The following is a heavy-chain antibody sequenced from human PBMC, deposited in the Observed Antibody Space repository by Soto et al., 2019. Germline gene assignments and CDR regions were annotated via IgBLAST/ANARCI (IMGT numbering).Heavy chain of an antibody. D-gene: IGHD6-13*01. CDR1: GDSLSSYW. CDR3: ARYPAAAGTSPGTNYYYYGMDV. CDR2: IDPSDSYT. Sequence: PGAAVQISYKGCGDSLSSYWSSPLRQMPGKGLEWMGRIDPSDSYTNYSPSFQGHVTISADKSISTAYLQWSSLKASDTAMYYCARYPAAAGTSPGTNYYYYGMDVWGQGTTVTVS. J-gene: IGHJ6*02. V-gene: IGHV5-10-1*01.